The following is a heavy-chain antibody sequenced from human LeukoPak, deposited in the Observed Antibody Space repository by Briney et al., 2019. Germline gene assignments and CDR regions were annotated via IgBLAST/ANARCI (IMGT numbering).Heavy chain of an antibody. V-gene: IGHV3-23*01. CDR2: ISDTGNT. CDR1: GFTFSTYG. D-gene: IGHD2-15*01. CDR3: AKAPVTTCRGAFCYPFDY. Sequence: GGSLRLSCAASGFTFSTYGMNWVRQAPGKGLEWVSAISDTGNTYHADSVEGRFTISRDSSKNTLFLQMNRLRPEDAAVYYCAKAPVTTCRGAFCYPFDYWGLGTLVTVSS. J-gene: IGHJ4*02.